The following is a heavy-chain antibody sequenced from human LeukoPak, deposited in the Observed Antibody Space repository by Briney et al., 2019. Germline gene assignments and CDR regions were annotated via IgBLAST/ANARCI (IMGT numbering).Heavy chain of an antibody. CDR1: GFSFKDYW. D-gene: IGHD3-22*01. J-gene: IGHJ6*02. Sequence: PGGSLRLSCAASGFSFKDYWMSWVRQAPGKGLEWVANIKQDGSEKYYVDSVKGRFTISRDNAKNSLYLQMNSLRAEDTAVYYCARVPIRPYYYDSSARYYYYYGMDVWGQGTTVTVSS. V-gene: IGHV3-7*01. CDR3: ARVPIRPYYYDSSARYYYYYGMDV. CDR2: IKQDGSEK.